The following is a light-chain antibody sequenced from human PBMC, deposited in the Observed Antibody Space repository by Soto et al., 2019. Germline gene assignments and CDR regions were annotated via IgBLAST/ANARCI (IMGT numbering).Light chain of an antibody. CDR1: QSITSNY. V-gene: IGKV3-20*01. Sequence: EIVLTQFPGTLSLSPGERATLSCRASQSITSNYLAWYQQKPGQAPRLLIYVASTRATGIPDRFSGSGSGTDFTLTISRLEPEDFAVYYCQQYSRSPETFGQGTKVEFK. J-gene: IGKJ1*01. CDR3: QQYSRSPET. CDR2: VAS.